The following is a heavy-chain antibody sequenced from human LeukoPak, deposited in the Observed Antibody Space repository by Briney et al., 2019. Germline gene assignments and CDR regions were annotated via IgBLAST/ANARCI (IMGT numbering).Heavy chain of an antibody. CDR1: GFTFSSYW. D-gene: IGHD4-17*01. CDR3: ARGGHDYGDPFFDY. CDR2: IKQDGSEK. V-gene: IGHV3-7*01. J-gene: IGHJ4*02. Sequence: SGGPLRLSCAASGFTFSSYWMSWVRQAPGKGLEWVANIKQDGSEKYYVDSVKGRFTISRDNAKNSLYLQMNSLRAEDTAVYYCARGGHDYGDPFFDYWGQGTLVTVSS.